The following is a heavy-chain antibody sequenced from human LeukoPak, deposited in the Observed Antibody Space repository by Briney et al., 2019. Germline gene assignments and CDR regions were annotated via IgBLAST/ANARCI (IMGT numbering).Heavy chain of an antibody. CDR2: MNPNSGTV. V-gene: IGHV1-8*01. CDR1: GYSFTNYD. CDR3: TRGASDYWGENYFDY. J-gene: IGHJ4*02. D-gene: IGHD7-27*01. Sequence: ASVKVSCKASGYSFTNYDINWVRQATGHGLEWMGWMNPNSGTVGYAQKFQGRVTMTRNAFISAAYMELSSLTSEDAAVYYCTRGASDYWGENYFDYWGQGSLVTVSS.